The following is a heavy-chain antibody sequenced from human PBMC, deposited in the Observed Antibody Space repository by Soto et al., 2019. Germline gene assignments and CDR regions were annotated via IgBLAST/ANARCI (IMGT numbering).Heavy chain of an antibody. V-gene: IGHV1-18*01. CDR3: ARAGRDYYDSSGYYYGYWYFDL. Sequence: ASVKVSCKASGYTFTSYGISWVRQAPGQGLEWMGWISAYNGNTNYAQKLQGRVTMTTDTSTSTAYMELRSLRSDDTAVYYCARAGRDYYDSSGYYYGYWYFDLWGRGTLVTVSS. CDR2: ISAYNGNT. J-gene: IGHJ2*01. D-gene: IGHD3-22*01. CDR1: GYTFTSYG.